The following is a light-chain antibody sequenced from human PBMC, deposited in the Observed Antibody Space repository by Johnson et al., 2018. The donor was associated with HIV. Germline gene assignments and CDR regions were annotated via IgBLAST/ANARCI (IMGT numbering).Light chain of an antibody. CDR3: GTWDSSLSASYV. Sequence: QSVLTQPPSVSAAPGQRVNISCSGHSSNIENYFVSWYQQLPGAAPRLLIYEDNKRPSGIPARFSGSKSGPSATLGLTGLQTGDAADYYCGTWDSSLSASYVFGTGTKVTVL. CDR1: SSNIENYF. CDR2: EDN. J-gene: IGLJ1*01. V-gene: IGLV1-51*02.